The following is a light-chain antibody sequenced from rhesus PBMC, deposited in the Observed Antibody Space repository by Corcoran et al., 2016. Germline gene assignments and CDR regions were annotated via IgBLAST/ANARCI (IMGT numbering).Light chain of an antibody. CDR2: GAT. J-gene: IGKJ3*01. Sequence: EIVLTQSPATLSLSPGERATLSCRASQSVSSSLAWYQQKPEQAPRLLNHGATSRATGIPGRFRGRGSGTDFPLTISSLEPEDFAVYYCQQYSNWPFTFGPGTKLDIK. V-gene: IGKV3-42*03. CDR3: QQYSNWPFT. CDR1: QSVSSS.